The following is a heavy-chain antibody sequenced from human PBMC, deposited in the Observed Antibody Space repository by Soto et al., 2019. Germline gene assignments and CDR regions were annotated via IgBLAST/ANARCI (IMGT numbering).Heavy chain of an antibody. CDR2: FSGSGGRT. J-gene: IGHJ6*02. CDR1: GFTFSSYA. D-gene: IGHD5-18*01. CDR3: AKVPRGYSYGGYYYYGMDV. Sequence: GGSLRLSCAASGFTFSSYAMSWVRQAPGKGLEWVSAFSGSGGRTYYADSVKGRFTISRDNSKNTLYLQMNSLRAEDTAVYYCAKVPRGYSYGGYYYYGMDVWGQGGTVTV. V-gene: IGHV3-23*01.